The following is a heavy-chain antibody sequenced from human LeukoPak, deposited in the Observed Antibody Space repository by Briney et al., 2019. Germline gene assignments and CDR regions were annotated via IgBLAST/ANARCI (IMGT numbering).Heavy chain of an antibody. D-gene: IGHD2-8*01. CDR2: INHSGST. J-gene: IGHJ4*02. CDR1: GGSISSGGYY. Sequence: SETLSLTCTVSGGSISSGGYYWSWIRQPPGKGLEWIGEINHSGSTNYNPSLKSRVTISVDTSKNQFSLKLSSVTAADTAVYYCARGKIVLMVYAAYYFDYWGQGTLVTVSS. V-gene: IGHV4-39*07. CDR3: ARGKIVLMVYAAYYFDY.